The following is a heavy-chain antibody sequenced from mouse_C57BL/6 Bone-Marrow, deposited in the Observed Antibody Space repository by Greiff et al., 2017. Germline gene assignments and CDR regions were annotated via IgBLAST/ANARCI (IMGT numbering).Heavy chain of an antibody. CDR3: ARAGSSYRYFDV. Sequence: QVQLQQSGPELVKPGASVKISCKASGYAFSSSWMNWVKQRPGKGLEWIGRIYPGDGDTNYNGKFKGKATLTAAKSSSTAYMQLSSLTSEDSAVYFCARAGSSYRYFDVWGTGTTVTVSS. V-gene: IGHV1-82*01. D-gene: IGHD1-1*01. CDR1: GYAFSSSW. CDR2: IYPGDGDT. J-gene: IGHJ1*03.